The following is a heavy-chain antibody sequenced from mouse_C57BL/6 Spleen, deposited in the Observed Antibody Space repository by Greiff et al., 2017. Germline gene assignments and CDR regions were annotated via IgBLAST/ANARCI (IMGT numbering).Heavy chain of an antibody. CDR1: GFTFSDYY. CDR3: AREGWGGSYYAMDY. Sequence: EVKLMESEGGLVQPGSSMKLSCTASGFTFSDYYMAWVRQVPEKGLEWVANINYDGSSTYYLDSLKSRFIISRDNAKNILYLQMSSLKSEDTATYYCAREGWGGSYYAMDYWGQGTSVTVSS. V-gene: IGHV5-16*01. D-gene: IGHD3-2*02. J-gene: IGHJ4*01. CDR2: INYDGSST.